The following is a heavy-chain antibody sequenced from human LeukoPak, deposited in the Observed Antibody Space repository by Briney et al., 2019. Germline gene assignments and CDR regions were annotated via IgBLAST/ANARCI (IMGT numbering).Heavy chain of an antibody. CDR2: IIPIFGTA. Sequence: GASVKVSCKASGGTFSSYAISWVRQAPGQGLEWMGGIIPIFGTANYAQKSQGRVTITADESTSTAYMELSSLRSEDTAVYYCAISYYDSSGYQNWGQGTLVTVSS. D-gene: IGHD3-22*01. J-gene: IGHJ4*02. CDR3: AISYYDSSGYQN. V-gene: IGHV1-69*13. CDR1: GGTFSSYA.